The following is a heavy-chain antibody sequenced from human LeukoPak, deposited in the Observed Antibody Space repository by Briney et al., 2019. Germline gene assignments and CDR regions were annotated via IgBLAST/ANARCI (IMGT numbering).Heavy chain of an antibody. Sequence: SGPALVKPTQTLTLTCTFSGFSLSTSGMCVSWIRQPPGKALEWLARIDWDDDKYYSTSLKTRLTISKDTSKNQVVLTMTNMDPVDTATYYCARIRRSSGWYRNYYYYYMDVWGKGTTVTVSS. V-gene: IGHV2-70*11. CDR3: ARIRRSSGWYRNYYYYYMDV. D-gene: IGHD6-19*01. J-gene: IGHJ6*03. CDR2: IDWDDDK. CDR1: GFSLSTSGMC.